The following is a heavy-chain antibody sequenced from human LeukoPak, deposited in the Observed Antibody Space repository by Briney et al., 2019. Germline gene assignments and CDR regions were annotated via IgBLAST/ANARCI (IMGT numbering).Heavy chain of an antibody. J-gene: IGHJ3*02. V-gene: IGHV4-39*01. CDR3: ARFRVGDYVWGSYRYEVGAFDI. CDR1: GGSISSSSYY. CDR2: IYDSGGT. D-gene: IGHD3-16*02. Sequence: SETLSLTCTVSGGSISSSSYYWGWIRQPPGKGLEWIGRIYDSGGTYYNPSLKSRVTISVDTSKNQFSLKLSSVTAADTAVYYCARFRVGDYVWGSYRYEVGAFDIWGQGTMVTGSS.